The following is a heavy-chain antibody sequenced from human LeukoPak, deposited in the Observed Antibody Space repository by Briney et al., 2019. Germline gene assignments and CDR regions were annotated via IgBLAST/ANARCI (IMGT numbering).Heavy chain of an antibody. CDR1: GGSISSSSYY. Sequence: SETLSLTCTVSGGSISSSSYYWGWIRQPPGKGLEWIGSIYYSGSTYYNPSLKSRVTISVDTSKNQFSLKLSSVTAADTAVYYCAGVSSSSKNSYYYYYMDVWGKGTTVTVSS. J-gene: IGHJ6*03. D-gene: IGHD6-6*01. CDR3: AGVSSSSKNSYYYYYMDV. CDR2: IYYSGST. V-gene: IGHV4-39*07.